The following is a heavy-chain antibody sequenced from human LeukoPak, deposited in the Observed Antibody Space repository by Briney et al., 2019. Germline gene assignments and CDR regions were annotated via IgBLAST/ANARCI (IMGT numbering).Heavy chain of an antibody. CDR3: ARNGGDYSNYDENYFDY. CDR2: INHSGST. J-gene: IGHJ4*02. CDR1: GGSFSGYY. D-gene: IGHD4-4*01. Sequence: SETLSLTCAVYGGSFSGYYWSWIRQPPGKGLEWIGEINHSGSTNYNPSLKSRVTISVDTSKNQFSLKLSSVTAADTAVYYCARNGGDYSNYDENYFDYWGQGTLVTVSS. V-gene: IGHV4-34*01.